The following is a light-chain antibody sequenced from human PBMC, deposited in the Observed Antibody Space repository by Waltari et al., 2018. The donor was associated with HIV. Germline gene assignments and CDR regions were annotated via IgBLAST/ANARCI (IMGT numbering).Light chain of an antibody. V-gene: IGLV1-47*01. J-gene: IGLJ3*02. Sequence: QSVLTQPHSASGTPGQRVTISRSGSSSNIGSNYVYWYQQLPGTAPKLLIYRSNQRPSGVPDRFSGSKSGTSASLAISGLRSEDEADYYCAAWDDSLSGPVFGGGTKLTVL. CDR2: RSN. CDR1: SSNIGSNY. CDR3: AAWDDSLSGPV.